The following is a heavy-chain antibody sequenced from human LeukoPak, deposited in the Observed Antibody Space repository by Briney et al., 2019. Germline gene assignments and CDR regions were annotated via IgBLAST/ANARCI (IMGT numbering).Heavy chain of an antibody. V-gene: IGHV1-3*04. D-gene: IGHD5-24*01. CDR2: INTGNDNT. CDR3: ARGRSGYNRYFDY. Sequence: ASVKVSCKASGYTFTTYPMYWVRQAPGQRLEWMGWINTGNDNTKYSQKFQDRITITRDTSASTAYMELSSLRSEDTAVYYCARGRSGYNRYFDYWGQGTLVTVSS. J-gene: IGHJ4*02. CDR1: GYTFTTYP.